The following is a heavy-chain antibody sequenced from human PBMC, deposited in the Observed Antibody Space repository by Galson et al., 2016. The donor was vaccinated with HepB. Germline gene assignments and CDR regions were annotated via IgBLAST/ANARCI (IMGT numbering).Heavy chain of an antibody. V-gene: IGHV3-11*01. CDR1: GFNFNDYY. J-gene: IGHJ4*02. CDR2: ISTSGNMI. Sequence: SLRLSCAASGFNFNDYYMSWIRQAPGKGLEWVSYISTSGNMIFYGDSVKGRFTISRDNAKNSLYLQMNSLRAEDTAVYYWARDRGGPFDSWGQGTRVTVSS. D-gene: IGHD2-15*01. CDR3: ARDRGGPFDS.